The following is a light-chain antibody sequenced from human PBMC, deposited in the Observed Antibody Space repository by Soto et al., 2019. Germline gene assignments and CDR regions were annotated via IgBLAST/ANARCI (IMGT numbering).Light chain of an antibody. V-gene: IGKV1-39*01. CDR2: AAS. CDR3: QQSYSPFT. J-gene: IGKJ5*01. Sequence: DIQMTQSPFSLSASVGDRVTITCRASQNLNKYLNWYQQKPGKAPKLLIYAASSLQSGVPSRFSGSGSGTDFTLTISSLQPEDFATYYCQQSYSPFTFGQGTRLEI. CDR1: QNLNKY.